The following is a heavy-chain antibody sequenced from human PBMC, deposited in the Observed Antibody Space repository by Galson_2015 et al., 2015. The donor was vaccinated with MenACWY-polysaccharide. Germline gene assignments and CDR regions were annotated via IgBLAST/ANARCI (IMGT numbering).Heavy chain of an antibody. D-gene: IGHD6-19*01. CDR2: IRYDGSNK. V-gene: IGHV3-30*02. J-gene: IGHJ4*02. CDR3: AEKESSGWPLYLDY. CDR1: GFTFSSYG. Sequence: SLRLSCAASGFTFSSYGMHWVRQAPGKGLEWVAFIRYDGSNKYYADSVKGRFTISRDNSKNTLYLQMNSLRAEDTAVYYCAEKESSGWPLYLDYWGQGTLVTVSS.